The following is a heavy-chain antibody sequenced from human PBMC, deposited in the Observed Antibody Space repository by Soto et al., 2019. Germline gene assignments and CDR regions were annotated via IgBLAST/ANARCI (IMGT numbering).Heavy chain of an antibody. V-gene: IGHV2-5*02. CDR3: AVLIEFRSSSFFDY. CDR2: IYWDDDN. CDR1: GFSLSTSGVG. Sequence: SGPTLVNPTQTLTLTCTFSGFSLSTSGVGVGWIRQPPGKALEWLALIYWDDDNRYSPSLQSRLTITKDTPKNQVVLTMTNMDPVDTATYYCAVLIEFRSSSFFDYWGQGTLVTVSS. J-gene: IGHJ4*02. D-gene: IGHD6-6*01.